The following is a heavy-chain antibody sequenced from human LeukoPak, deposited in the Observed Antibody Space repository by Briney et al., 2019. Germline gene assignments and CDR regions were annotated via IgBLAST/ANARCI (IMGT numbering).Heavy chain of an antibody. V-gene: IGHV4-59*08. CDR1: GGSIGSYY. CDR2: IYYSGST. J-gene: IGHJ4*02. Sequence: SETLSLTCTVSGGSIGSYYWSWIRQPPGKGLEWIGYIYYSGSTNYNPSLKSRVTISVDTSKNQFSLKLSSVTAADTAVYYCARQEYSSGWYVGYWGQGTLVTVSS. D-gene: IGHD6-19*01. CDR3: ARQEYSSGWYVGY.